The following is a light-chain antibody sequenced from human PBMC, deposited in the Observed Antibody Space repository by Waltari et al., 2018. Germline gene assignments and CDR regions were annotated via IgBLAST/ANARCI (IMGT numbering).Light chain of an antibody. CDR1: HNVLYSASIKNY. V-gene: IGKV4-1*01. J-gene: IGKJ3*01. CDR3: QQYYFSPPT. Sequence: DIVMTQSPDSLSLSLGERATFNCRSSHNVLYSASIKNYLAWYQQKPGQPPKLLIYWASTRESGVPDRFSGSGSGTDFTLTISSLQAEDVAVYYCQQYYFSPPTFGPGTKVDIK. CDR2: WAS.